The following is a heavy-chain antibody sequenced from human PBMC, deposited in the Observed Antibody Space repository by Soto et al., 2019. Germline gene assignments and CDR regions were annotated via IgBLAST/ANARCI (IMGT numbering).Heavy chain of an antibody. CDR2: IKSKTDGGTT. J-gene: IGHJ3*02. D-gene: IGHD6-13*01. CDR1: GFTFSNAW. CDR3: TTDLRIADAFDS. Sequence: GGSLRLSCAASGFTFSNAWMNWVRQAPGKGLEWVGRIKSKTDGGTTDYAAPVKGRFTISRDDSKNTLYLQMNSLKTEDTAVYDCTTDLRIADAFDSWGQGTMVTVSS. V-gene: IGHV3-15*07.